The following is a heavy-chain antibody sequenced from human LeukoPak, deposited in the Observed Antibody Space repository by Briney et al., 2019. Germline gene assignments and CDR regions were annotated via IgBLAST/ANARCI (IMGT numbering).Heavy chain of an antibody. V-gene: IGHV1-18*01. CDR2: ISAYNGNT. Sequence: ASVKVSCKASGGTFSNYAITWVRQAPGQGLEWMGWISAYNGNTNYAQKLQGRVTMTTDTSTSTAYMELRSLRSDDTAVYYCARVSDYGDYDWYFDLWGRGTLVTVSS. CDR1: GGTFSNYA. J-gene: IGHJ2*01. D-gene: IGHD4-17*01. CDR3: ARVSDYGDYDWYFDL.